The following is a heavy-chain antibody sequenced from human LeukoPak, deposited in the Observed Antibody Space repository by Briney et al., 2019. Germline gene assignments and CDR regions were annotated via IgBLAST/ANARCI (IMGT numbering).Heavy chain of an antibody. CDR2: IYNRGSNT. V-gene: IGHV4-59*01. D-gene: IGHD6-19*01. J-gene: IGHJ3*02. CDR1: VGPISSYY. CDR3: ARDRPGIAVAGDAFDI. Sequence: PSETLSLTCTVSVGPISSYYWSWIRQPPGKGLAWIGYIYNRGSNTNYNPSLKSRVTISVDTSKNQFSLKLRSVTAADTAVYYCARDRPGIAVAGDAFDIWGQGTMVTVSS.